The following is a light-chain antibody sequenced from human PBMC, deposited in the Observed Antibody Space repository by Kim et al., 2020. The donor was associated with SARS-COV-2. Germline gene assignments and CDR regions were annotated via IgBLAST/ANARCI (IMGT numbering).Light chain of an antibody. V-gene: IGKV1-6*01. Sequence: SASVGDRVSFTCRASQHIRNDLGWYQQKPGKAPKLLIFAASRLHSGVPSRFSGSGFGTDFTLTISSLQPEDFATYYCLQDYDYPWTFGEGTKLEI. CDR3: LQDYDYPWT. CDR1: QHIRND. J-gene: IGKJ1*01. CDR2: AAS.